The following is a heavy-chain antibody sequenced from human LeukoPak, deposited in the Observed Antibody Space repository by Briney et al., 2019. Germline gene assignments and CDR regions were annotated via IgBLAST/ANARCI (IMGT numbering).Heavy chain of an antibody. CDR1: GFTFSSYW. V-gene: IGHV3-74*01. CDR3: ARSNQADDY. Sequence: GGSLRLSYAASGFTFSSYWMHWVRQVPGKGLVWVARINPGGSSITYADSVKGRFTISRDNAKNTLYLQMDSPRAEDTGVYYCARSNQADDYWGQGTLVTVSS. CDR2: INPGGSSI. D-gene: IGHD1-14*01. J-gene: IGHJ4*02.